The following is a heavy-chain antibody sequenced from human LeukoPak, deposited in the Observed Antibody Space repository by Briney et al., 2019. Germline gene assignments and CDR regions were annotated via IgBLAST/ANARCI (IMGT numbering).Heavy chain of an antibody. D-gene: IGHD2-15*01. Sequence: PGGSLRLSCAASGFTFSGSAMHWVRQASGKGLEWVGRIRSKANSYATAYAASVKGRFTTSRDDSKNTAYLQMNSLKTEDTAVYYCTRHVVVVAADDAFDIWGQGTMVTVSS. V-gene: IGHV3-73*01. CDR2: IRSKANSYAT. CDR3: TRHVVVVAADDAFDI. J-gene: IGHJ3*02. CDR1: GFTFSGSA.